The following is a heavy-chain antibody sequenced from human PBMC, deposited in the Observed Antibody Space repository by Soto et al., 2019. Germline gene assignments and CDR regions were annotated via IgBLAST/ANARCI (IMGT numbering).Heavy chain of an antibody. CDR2: INHSGST. CDR3: AASAIDSSSSEGVDY. V-gene: IGHV4-34*01. Sequence: SETLSLTCAVYGGSFSGYYWSWIRQPPGKGLEWIGEINHSGSTNYNPSLKSRVTISVDTSKNQFSLKLSSVTAADTAVYYCAASAIDSSSSEGVDYWGQGTLVTVSS. CDR1: GGSFSGYY. D-gene: IGHD6-6*01. J-gene: IGHJ4*02.